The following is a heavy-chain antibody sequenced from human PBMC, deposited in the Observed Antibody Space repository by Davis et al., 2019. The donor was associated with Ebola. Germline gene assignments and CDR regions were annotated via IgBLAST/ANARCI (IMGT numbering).Heavy chain of an antibody. J-gene: IGHJ4*02. D-gene: IGHD6-13*01. V-gene: IGHV3-74*01. CDR1: GFTFSSYA. Sequence: HTGGSLRLSCAASGFTFSSYAMHWVRQAPGKGLVWVSRINSDGSSTSYVDSVKGRFTISRDNSKNTLYLQMNSLRAEDTAVYYCARDGGYSSSWYGYWGQGTLVTVSS. CDR3: ARDGGYSSSWYGY. CDR2: INSDGSST.